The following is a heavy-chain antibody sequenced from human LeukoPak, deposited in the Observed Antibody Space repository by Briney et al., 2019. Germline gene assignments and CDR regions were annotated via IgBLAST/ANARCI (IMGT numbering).Heavy chain of an antibody. J-gene: IGHJ5*02. CDR2: IKTKTNGGTT. D-gene: IGHD6-13*01. V-gene: IGHV3-15*01. CDR1: GFTFSNAL. CDR3: TTDFRTPQQLVPP. Sequence: GCSLRLSCVASGFTFSNALLSWVRQAPGRGLDGVDRIKTKTNGGTTDYAAPFKCRFTISRYASKNTLYLQMNSPKTEDTAVYYCTTDFRTPQQLVPPWGQGTLVTVSS.